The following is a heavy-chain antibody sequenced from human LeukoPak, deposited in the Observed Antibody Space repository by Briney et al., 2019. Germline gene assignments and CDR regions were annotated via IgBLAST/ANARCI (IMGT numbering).Heavy chain of an antibody. J-gene: IGHJ4*02. CDR3: ARDYADYVGYFFFDY. CDR1: GFTFNIHA. V-gene: IGHV3-23*01. D-gene: IGHD4-17*01. CDR2: INNSGGRT. Sequence: GGSLRLSCAASGFTFNIHAMNWVRQAPGKGLEWVSTINNSGGRTYYADSVKGRFTISRDNSRNTLYLQMNTLSIEDTAVYYCARDYADYVGYFFFDYWGQGTLVTVSS.